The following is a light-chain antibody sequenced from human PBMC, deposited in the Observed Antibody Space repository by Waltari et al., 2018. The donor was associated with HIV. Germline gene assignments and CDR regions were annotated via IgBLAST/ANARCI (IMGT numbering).Light chain of an antibody. V-gene: IGLV1-51*01. CDR3: GTWDSRLRGFA. Sequence: QSLLTQPPSVPAAPRQTGTISCAGNTYNSGSTFVSWYQQVPGTAPKVLMYDNNKRPSGIPDRFSGTKSGTSATLGIPGLQTGDGADYYCGTWDSRLRGFAFGSGTKVTVL. CDR1: TYNSGSTF. J-gene: IGLJ1*01. CDR2: DNN.